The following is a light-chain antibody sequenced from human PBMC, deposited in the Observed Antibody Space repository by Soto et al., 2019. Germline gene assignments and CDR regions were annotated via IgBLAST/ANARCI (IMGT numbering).Light chain of an antibody. V-gene: IGKV3-15*01. CDR2: GAS. J-gene: IGKJ4*01. CDR3: QQYNNWPLVT. Sequence: EIVMTQSPATLSVSPGERATLSCRASQSVSTYLAWYQQKPGQAPRLLIFGASTRATGIPAMFSGSGSGSEFSLTISSLQSEDFAVYSCQQYNNWPLVTFGGGTKLEIK. CDR1: QSVSTY.